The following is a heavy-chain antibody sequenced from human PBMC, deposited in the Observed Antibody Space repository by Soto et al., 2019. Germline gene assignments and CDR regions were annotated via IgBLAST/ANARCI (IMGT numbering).Heavy chain of an antibody. CDR3: ARDRCYDGTCYSASDS. V-gene: IGHV3-48*02. D-gene: IGHD2-15*01. CDR1: GFSFSTYN. CDR2: ISTTSFTI. Sequence: GGSLRLSCAASGFSFSTYNMDWVRQAPGKGPEWIAYISTTSFTIYYADSVKGRFTISRDNDRNSLYLEMNSLRDEDTAVYYCARDRCYDGTCYSASDSWGQGTLVSVSS. J-gene: IGHJ5*01.